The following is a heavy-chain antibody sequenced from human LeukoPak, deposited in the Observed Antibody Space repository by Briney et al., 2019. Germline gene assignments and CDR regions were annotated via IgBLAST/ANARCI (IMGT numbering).Heavy chain of an antibody. CDR2: IYCSGST. V-gene: IGHV4-31*03. CDR1: GGSISSGGYY. CDR3: ARAHPDGDYGSAGRGYFDY. D-gene: IGHD3-10*01. Sequence: PSETLSLTCTVSGGSISSGGYYWSWIRQHPGKGLEWIGYIYCSGSTYYNPSLKSRVTISVDTSKNQFSLKLSSVTAADTAVYYCARAHPDGDYGSAGRGYFDYWGQGTLVTVSS. J-gene: IGHJ4*02.